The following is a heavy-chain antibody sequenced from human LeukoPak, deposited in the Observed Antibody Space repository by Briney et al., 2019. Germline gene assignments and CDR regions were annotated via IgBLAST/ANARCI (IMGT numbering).Heavy chain of an antibody. V-gene: IGHV3-23*01. CDR2: ISGSGGGT. J-gene: IGHJ6*04. D-gene: IGHD2-2*01. Sequence: PGGSLRLSCAASGFTFSSYAMSWVRQAPGKGLEWVSAISGSGGGTYYADSVKGRFTISRDNSKNTLYLQMNSLRAEDTAVYYCAKWRGYCSSTSCPPGYYGMDVWGKGTTVTVSS. CDR1: GFTFSSYA. CDR3: AKWRGYCSSTSCPPGYYGMDV.